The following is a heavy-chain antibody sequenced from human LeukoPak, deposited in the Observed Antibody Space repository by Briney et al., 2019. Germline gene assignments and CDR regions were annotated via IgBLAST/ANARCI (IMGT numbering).Heavy chain of an antibody. V-gene: IGHV4-34*01. CDR1: GGSFSGYY. Sequence: SETLSLTCAVYGGSFSGYYWSRIRQPPGKGLEWIGEINHSGSTNYNPSLKSRVTISVDTSKNQFSLKLSSVTAADTAVYYCARGARRGDDTRPHYYYYYGMDVWGKGTTVTVSS. J-gene: IGHJ6*04. D-gene: IGHD2-21*02. CDR2: INHSGST. CDR3: ARGARRGDDTRPHYYYYYGMDV.